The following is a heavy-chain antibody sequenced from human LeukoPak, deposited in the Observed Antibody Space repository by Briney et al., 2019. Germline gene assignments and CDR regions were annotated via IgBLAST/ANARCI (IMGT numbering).Heavy chain of an antibody. J-gene: IGHJ4*02. V-gene: IGHV3-43D*04. CDR2: RNGGHT. Sequence: QPGGSLRLSCEASGFIFNDYAMHWVRQVPGKGLEWISLRNGGHTYYADSVRGRFTISRDNIKNSLYLQMNSLRPEDTALYYCAKDIRYNAYFNYWGQGTLVTV. CDR1: GFIFNDYA. D-gene: IGHD1-1*01. CDR3: AKDIRYNAYFNY.